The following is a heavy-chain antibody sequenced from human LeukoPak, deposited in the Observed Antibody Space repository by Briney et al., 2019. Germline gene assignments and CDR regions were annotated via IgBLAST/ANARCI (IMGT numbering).Heavy chain of an antibody. Sequence: SETLSLTCAVHGYSLTNHFWTWIRQPPGTGLEWIGEILHIGRTNYNPSFKSRVTISLDTSKNQFFLNLTSVTAADTAVYFCARGPAAVHPGGQGTLVTVSS. CDR3: ARGPAAVHP. V-gene: IGHV4-34*12. CDR1: GYSLTNHF. D-gene: IGHD6-13*01. J-gene: IGHJ4*02. CDR2: ILHIGRT.